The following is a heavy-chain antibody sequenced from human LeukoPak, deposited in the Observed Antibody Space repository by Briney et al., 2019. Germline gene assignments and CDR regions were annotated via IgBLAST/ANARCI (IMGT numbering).Heavy chain of an antibody. V-gene: IGHV4-30-4*01. CDR3: ARSGGHRQQLVEFDY. CDR1: GGSISSGDYY. D-gene: IGHD6-13*01. Sequence: PSETLSLTCTVSGGSISSGDYYWSWIRQPPGKGLEWIGYIYYSGSTYYNPSLKSRVTISVDTSKNQFSLKLSSVTAADTAVYYCARSGGHRQQLVEFDYWGQGTLVTVSS. CDR2: IYYSGST. J-gene: IGHJ4*02.